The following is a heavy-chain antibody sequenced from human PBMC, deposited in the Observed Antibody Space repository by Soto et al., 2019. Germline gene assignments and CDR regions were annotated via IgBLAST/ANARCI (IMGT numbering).Heavy chain of an antibody. J-gene: IGHJ4*02. D-gene: IGHD6-13*01. CDR1: GGSISSYY. CDR3: ARADRDVKTSPAAGNHPHFYDY. CDR2: INHSGST. Sequence: SETLSLTCTVSGGSISSYYWSWIRQPPGKGLEWIGEINHSGSTNYNPSLKSRVTISVDTSKNQFSLKLSSVTAADTAVYYCARADRDVKTSPAAGNHPHFYDYWGQGTLVTVSS. V-gene: IGHV4-34*01.